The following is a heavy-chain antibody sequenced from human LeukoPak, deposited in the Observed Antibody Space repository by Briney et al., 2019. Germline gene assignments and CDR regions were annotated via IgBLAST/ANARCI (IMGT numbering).Heavy chain of an antibody. V-gene: IGHV3-23*01. D-gene: IGHD1-26*01. CDR1: GFTLSSYA. CDR3: AKGPLFSVGGTFDY. J-gene: IGHJ4*02. CDR2: ISGSGGRT. Sequence: GGSLRLSCAASGFTLSSYAMSWVCQAPRKGLEWVSVISGSGGRTYYADSVKGRFTISRDDSKNTLYLQMNSLRAEDTAVYYCAKGPLFSVGGTFDYWGQGTLVTVSS.